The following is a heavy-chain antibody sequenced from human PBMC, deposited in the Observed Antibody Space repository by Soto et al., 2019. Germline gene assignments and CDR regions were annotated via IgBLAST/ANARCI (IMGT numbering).Heavy chain of an antibody. CDR2: ISAYNGNT. CDR1: GYTFTSYG. V-gene: IGHV1-18*01. Sequence: QVQLVQSGAEVKKPGASVKVSCKASGYTFTSYGISRVRQAPGQGLEWMGWISAYNGNTNYAQKLQGRVTMTTDTSTSTAYMELRSLRSDDTAVYYCARDREGIAAAGAESLLDYWGQGTLVTVSS. CDR3: ARDREGIAAAGAESLLDY. J-gene: IGHJ4*02. D-gene: IGHD6-13*01.